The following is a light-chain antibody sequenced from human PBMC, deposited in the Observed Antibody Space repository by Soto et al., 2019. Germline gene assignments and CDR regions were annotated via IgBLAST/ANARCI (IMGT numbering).Light chain of an antibody. Sequence: EILVTQSPGTRSLSPGERATLSCRASQSVSPSSLAWYQQRPGQPPRLLIYGASSRATGIPDRFSGRGSGTDFTLIISRLEPEDFAVYYCQQFAGSFGGGTKVDIK. CDR1: QSVSPSS. J-gene: IGKJ4*02. CDR3: QQFAGS. V-gene: IGKV3-20*01. CDR2: GAS.